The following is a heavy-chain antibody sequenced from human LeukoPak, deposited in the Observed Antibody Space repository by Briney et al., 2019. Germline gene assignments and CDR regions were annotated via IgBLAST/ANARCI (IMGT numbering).Heavy chain of an antibody. V-gene: IGHV1-2*02. CDR2: INPNSGGT. CDR3: ARSPAIRYCSGGSCCLFDY. CDR1: GYTFTGYY. Sequence: ASVMVSCKASGYTFTGYYMHWVRQAPGQGLEWMGWINPNSGGTNYAQKFQGRVTMTRDTSISTAYMELSRLRSDDTAVYYCARSPAIRYCSGGSCCLFDYWGQGTLVTVSS. D-gene: IGHD2-15*01. J-gene: IGHJ4*02.